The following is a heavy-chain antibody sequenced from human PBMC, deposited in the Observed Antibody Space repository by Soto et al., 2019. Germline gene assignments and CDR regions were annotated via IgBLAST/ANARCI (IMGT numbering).Heavy chain of an antibody. Sequence: PGGSLRLSCAASGFTFNNYAMSWVRQTPGRGLEWVSSISGSGGTTYYADFEKGRFTISRDNSKNTLWLQLNSLRAEDTAVYYCAKDTVEVIAAVSDYFGYWGQGTLVTVSS. J-gene: IGHJ4*02. D-gene: IGHD2-15*01. V-gene: IGHV3-23*01. CDR3: AKDTVEVIAAVSDYFGY. CDR1: GFTFNNYA. CDR2: ISGSGGTT.